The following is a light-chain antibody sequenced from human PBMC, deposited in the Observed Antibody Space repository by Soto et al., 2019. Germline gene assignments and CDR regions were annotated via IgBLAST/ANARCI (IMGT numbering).Light chain of an antibody. CDR2: EVN. CDR3: CSYAGSSTYVV. J-gene: IGLJ2*01. CDR1: SSDVGSYNL. Sequence: QSALTQPASVSGSPGQSITISCTGTSSDVGSYNLVSWYQQHPGKAPKLMIYEVNKRPSGVSNRFSGSKSGNTASLTISGLQAEDEADYYCCSYAGSSTYVVFGRGTKLTVL. V-gene: IGLV2-23*02.